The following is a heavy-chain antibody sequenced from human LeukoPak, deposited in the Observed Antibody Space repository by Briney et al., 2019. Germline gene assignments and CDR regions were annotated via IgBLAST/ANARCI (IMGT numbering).Heavy chain of an antibody. CDR2: IYYSGST. J-gene: IGHJ4*02. CDR3: ARDAELELQGDYFDY. Sequence: SGTLSLTCTVSGGSISSGDYYWSWIRQPPGKGLEWIGYIYYSGSTYYNPSLKSRVTISVDTSKNQFSLKLSSVTAADTAVYYCARDAELELQGDYFDYWGQGTLVTVSS. D-gene: IGHD1-7*01. CDR1: GGSISSGDYY. V-gene: IGHV4-30-4*08.